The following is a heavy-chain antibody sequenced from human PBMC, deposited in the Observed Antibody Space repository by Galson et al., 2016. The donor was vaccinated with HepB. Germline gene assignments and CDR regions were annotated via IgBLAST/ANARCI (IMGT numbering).Heavy chain of an antibody. Sequence: SVKVSCKASGGTFSRYAVTWVRQAPGQGLEWVGGIIPMFETANYAQKFQGRVTFTADKSTSTAYMELSSLRSEDTAVYYCATVGGGNYRPLDNWGQGTLVTVPS. V-gene: IGHV1-69*06. J-gene: IGHJ4*02. CDR2: IIPMFETA. CDR1: GGTFSRYA. CDR3: ATVGGGNYRPLDN. D-gene: IGHD4-23*01.